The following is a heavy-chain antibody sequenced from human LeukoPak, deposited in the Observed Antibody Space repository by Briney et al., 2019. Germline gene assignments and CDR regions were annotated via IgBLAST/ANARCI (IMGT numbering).Heavy chain of an antibody. CDR3: ARGRSSSAYDAFDI. CDR2: INPNSGGT. CDR1: GYTFTGYY. V-gene: IGHV1-2*02. J-gene: IGHJ3*02. Sequence: GASVKVSCKASGYTFTGYYIHWVRQAPGQGLEWMGWINPNSGGTNYGRKFQGRVTMTRDTSISTAYMEGLRSDDTAVYYCARGRSSSAYDAFDIWGQGTMVTVSS. D-gene: IGHD6-6*01.